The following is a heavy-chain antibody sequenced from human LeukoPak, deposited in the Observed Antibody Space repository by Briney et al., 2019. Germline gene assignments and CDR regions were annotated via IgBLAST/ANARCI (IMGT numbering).Heavy chain of an antibody. CDR1: GYTFTGYY. D-gene: IGHD3-22*01. CDR2: INPNSGGT. Sequence: GASVKVSCKASGYTFTGYYMHWVRQAPGPGLEWMGWINPNSGGTNYAQKFQGRVTMTRDTSISTAYMELSRLRSDDTAVYYCARNHSLVVGAFDIWGQGTMVTVSS. J-gene: IGHJ3*02. V-gene: IGHV1-2*02. CDR3: ARNHSLVVGAFDI.